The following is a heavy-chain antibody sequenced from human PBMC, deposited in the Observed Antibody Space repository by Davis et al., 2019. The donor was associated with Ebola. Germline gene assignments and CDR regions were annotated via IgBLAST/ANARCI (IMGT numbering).Heavy chain of an antibody. CDR1: GFTFSSYV. CDR2: ISGSGGST. V-gene: IGHV3-23*01. CDR3: AGGTRSGRPLDF. D-gene: IGHD1-26*01. J-gene: IGHJ4*02. Sequence: GESLKISCAASGFTFSSYVMSWVRQAPGKGLEWVSGISGSGGSTYYADSVKGRFTISRDNSKNTLFLQMNSLRAEDAAVYYCAGGTRSGRPLDFWGQGTLVTVSS.